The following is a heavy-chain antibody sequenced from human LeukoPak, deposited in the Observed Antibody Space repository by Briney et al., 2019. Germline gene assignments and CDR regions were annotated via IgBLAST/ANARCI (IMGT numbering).Heavy chain of an antibody. V-gene: IGHV4-59*08. CDR3: ARQAYCSSTNCYPFDY. Sequence: SETLSLTCAVFGGSFSGYCWNWIRQPPGKGLEWIGWISYSGSTNYNPSLKSRVTISLDTSKNQFSLKLSSVTAADTAVYYCARQAYCSSTNCYPFDYWGQGTLVTVSS. CDR1: GGSFSGYC. CDR2: ISYSGST. J-gene: IGHJ4*02. D-gene: IGHD2-2*01.